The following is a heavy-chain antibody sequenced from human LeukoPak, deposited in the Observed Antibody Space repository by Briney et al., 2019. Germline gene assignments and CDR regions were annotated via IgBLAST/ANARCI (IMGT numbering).Heavy chain of an antibody. CDR1: GFTFSSYG. Sequence: PGGSLRLSCAASGFTFSSYGMHSVRHAPGKGLEWVAVISYDGSNKYYADSVKGRFTISRDNSKNTLYVQMNSLRAEDTAVYYCAELGITMIGGVWGKGTTVTISS. V-gene: IGHV3-30*18. CDR2: ISYDGSNK. CDR3: AELGITMIGGV. J-gene: IGHJ6*04. D-gene: IGHD3-10*02.